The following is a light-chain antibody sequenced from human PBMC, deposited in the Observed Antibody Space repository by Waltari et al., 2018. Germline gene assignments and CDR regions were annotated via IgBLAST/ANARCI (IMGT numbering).Light chain of an antibody. CDR2: DAS. Sequence: EMVMTQSPATLSVSPGERVALSCRASESVATSLAWYQQIPGQAPRLLIYDASTRATNVSVRFSGSGSGTEFTLTITSLQSEDFAVYYCRQCNKWPPTFGGGTKVEIK. CDR3: RQCNKWPPT. V-gene: IGKV3-15*01. J-gene: IGKJ4*01. CDR1: ESVATS.